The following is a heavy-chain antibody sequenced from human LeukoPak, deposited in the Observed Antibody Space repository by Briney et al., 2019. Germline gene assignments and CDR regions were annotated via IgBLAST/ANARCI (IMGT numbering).Heavy chain of an antibody. D-gene: IGHD2-2*01. CDR2: IYYSGNT. Sequence: SETLSLTCTVSGGSISSSSYYWGWIRQPPGKGLEWIGSIYYSGNTYYNPSLKSRVTISLDTSKSHFSLKLSSVTAADTAVYYCARGQRYCSSTSCPSAIDPWGQGTLVTVSS. V-gene: IGHV4-39*02. J-gene: IGHJ5*02. CDR3: ARGQRYCSSTSCPSAIDP. CDR1: GGSISSSSYY.